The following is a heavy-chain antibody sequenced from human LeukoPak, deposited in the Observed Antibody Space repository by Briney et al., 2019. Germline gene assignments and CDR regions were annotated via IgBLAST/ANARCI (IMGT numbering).Heavy chain of an antibody. CDR2: IYYSGST. CDR1: GVSVSSGSYY. CDR3: ARVTAVVTQPVDY. Sequence: TSQTLSLTCTVSGVSVSSGSYYCSWIRQHPGKVLEWIGFIYYSGSTFYNPSLKSRVTISIDTSKNQFSLKVSSVTAADTAVYYCARVTAVVTQPVDYWGQGTLVTVSS. V-gene: IGHV4-31*03. J-gene: IGHJ4*02. D-gene: IGHD4-23*01.